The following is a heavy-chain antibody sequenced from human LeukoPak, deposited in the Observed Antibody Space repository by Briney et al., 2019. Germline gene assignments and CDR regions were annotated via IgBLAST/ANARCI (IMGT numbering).Heavy chain of an antibody. D-gene: IGHD3-10*01. CDR2: INHSGST. CDR1: GGSFSGYY. J-gene: IGHJ6*03. CDR3: AREGAGELYYYYYYMDV. Sequence: SETLSLTCAVYGGSFSGYYWSWIRQPPGKGLEWIGEINHSGSTNYNPSLKSRVTILVDTSKNQFSLKLGSVTAADTAVYYCAREGAGELYYYYYYMDVWGKGTTVTISS. V-gene: IGHV4-34*01.